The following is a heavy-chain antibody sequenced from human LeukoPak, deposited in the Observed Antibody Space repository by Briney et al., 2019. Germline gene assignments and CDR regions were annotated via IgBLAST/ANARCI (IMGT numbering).Heavy chain of an antibody. V-gene: IGHV4-31*03. D-gene: IGHD2-2*01. CDR3: ARDLVVPAAKEELYYYGMDV. CDR1: GGSISSGGYY. Sequence: PSQTLSLTCTVSGGSISSGGYYWSWIRQHPGKGLEWIGYIYYSGSTYYNPSLKSRVTISVDTSKNQFSLKLSSVTAADTAVYYCARDLVVPAAKEELYYYGMDVWGQGTTVTVSS. J-gene: IGHJ6*02. CDR2: IYYSGST.